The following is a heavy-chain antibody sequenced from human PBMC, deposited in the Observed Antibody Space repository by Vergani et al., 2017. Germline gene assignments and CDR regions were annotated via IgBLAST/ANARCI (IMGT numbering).Heavy chain of an antibody. V-gene: IGHV1-18*01. CDR2: ISAYNGNT. J-gene: IGHJ6*02. D-gene: IGHD6-19*01. CDR3: ARFSSGWYEGVYYYYGMDV. Sequence: QVQLVQSGAEVKKPGASVKVSCKASGYTFTSYGISWVRQAPGQGLEWMGWISAYNGNTNYAQKLQGRVTMTTDTSTSTAYMELRSLRSDDTAVYYWARFSSGWYEGVYYYYGMDVWGQGTTVTVSS. CDR1: GYTFTSYG.